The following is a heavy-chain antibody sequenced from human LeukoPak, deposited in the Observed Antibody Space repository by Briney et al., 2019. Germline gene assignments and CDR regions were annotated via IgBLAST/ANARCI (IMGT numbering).Heavy chain of an antibody. Sequence: SETLSLTCTVSGGSISSYYWSWIRQPPGKGLEWIAYISDIGSINYNPSLKSRVTISLDTSKNQFSLKLSSVTAADTAVYYCAGGTSEYCSGGSCWRVRPLLRFDYWGQGTLVTVSS. V-gene: IGHV4-59*12. CDR1: GGSISSYY. D-gene: IGHD2-15*01. CDR2: ISDIGSI. CDR3: AGGTSEYCSGGSCWRVRPLLRFDY. J-gene: IGHJ4*02.